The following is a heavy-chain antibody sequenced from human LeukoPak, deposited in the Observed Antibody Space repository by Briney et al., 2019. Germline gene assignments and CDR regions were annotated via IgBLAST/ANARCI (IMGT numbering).Heavy chain of an antibody. J-gene: IGHJ1*01. V-gene: IGHV3-48*01. CDR3: AREGHTRYCSSTSRYFAEYFQH. CDR1: GFTFSSYS. Sequence: GGSLRLSCAASGFTFSSYSMNWARQAPGKGLEWVSYISSSSSTIYYADSVKGRFTISRDNAKNSLYLQMNSLRAEDTAVYYCAREGHTRYCSSTSRYFAEYFQHWGQGTLVTVSS. CDR2: ISSSSSTI. D-gene: IGHD2-2*01.